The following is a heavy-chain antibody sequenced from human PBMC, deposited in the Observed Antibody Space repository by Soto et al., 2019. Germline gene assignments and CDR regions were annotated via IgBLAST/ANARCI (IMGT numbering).Heavy chain of an antibody. V-gene: IGHV3-33*01. CDR1: GFTFSDYD. Sequence: PGGSLRLSCAASGFTFSDYDMHWVRQAPGKRLEWVAVLWRDGSKVYYADSVKGRFTISRDITKNTLYLEMNSLRVEYTAVYYCARDGTGWTGGDHWGQGTLVTVSS. CDR3: ARDGTGWTGGDH. J-gene: IGHJ4*02. D-gene: IGHD6-19*01. CDR2: LWRDGSKV.